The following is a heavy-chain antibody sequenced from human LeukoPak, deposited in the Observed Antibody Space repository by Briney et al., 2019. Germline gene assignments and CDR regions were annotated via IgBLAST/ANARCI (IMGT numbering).Heavy chain of an antibody. J-gene: IGHJ3*02. CDR2: MNPNSGNT. CDR1: GYTFTSYD. Sequence: ASVKVSCKASGYTFTSYDINWVRQATGQRLEWMGWMNPNSGNTGYAQKFQGRVTITRNTSISTAYMELSSLRSEDTAVYYCARGRYPYRRPYDAFDIWGQGTMVTVSS. D-gene: IGHD1-14*01. CDR3: ARGRYPYRRPYDAFDI. V-gene: IGHV1-8*03.